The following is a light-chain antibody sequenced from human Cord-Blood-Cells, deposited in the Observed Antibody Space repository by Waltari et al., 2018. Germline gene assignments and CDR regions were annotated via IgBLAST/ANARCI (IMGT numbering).Light chain of an antibody. CDR2: DVS. CDR1: SSDVGGYNY. J-gene: IGLJ1*01. V-gene: IGLV2-11*01. CDR3: CSYAGSDTLV. Sequence: QTALTQPRSVSGSPGQSVTISCTGTSSDVGGYNYVSWYQQHPGKAPKLMIYDVSKRPAGVPDRSSGSKSGNTASLTISGLQAEEEADYYCCSYAGSDTLVFGTGTKVTVL.